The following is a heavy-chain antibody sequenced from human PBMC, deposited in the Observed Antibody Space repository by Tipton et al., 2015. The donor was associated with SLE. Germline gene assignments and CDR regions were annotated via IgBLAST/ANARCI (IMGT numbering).Heavy chain of an antibody. V-gene: IGHV4-38-2*01. CDR3: ARGRILDY. CDR2: INHSGST. J-gene: IGHJ4*02. D-gene: IGHD2-15*01. Sequence: TLSLTCAVSGYSISRGYYWSWIRQPPGKGLEWIGEINHSGSTNYNPSLKSRVTISVDTSKNQFSLKLSSVTAADTAVYYCARGRILDYWGQGTLVTVSS. CDR1: GYSISRGYY.